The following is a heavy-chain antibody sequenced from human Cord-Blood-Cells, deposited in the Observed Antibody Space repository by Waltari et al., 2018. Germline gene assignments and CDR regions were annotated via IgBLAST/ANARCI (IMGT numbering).Heavy chain of an antibody. V-gene: IGHV3-30-3*01. Sequence: QVQLVESGGGVVQPGRSLRLSCAASGFTFSSYAMHWVRQAPGKGLGWVAVISYDGSNKYYADSVKGRFTISRDNSKNTLDLQMNSLRAEDTAVYYCARVDSSSWYFDYWGQGTLVTVSS. J-gene: IGHJ4*02. CDR1: GFTFSSYA. CDR2: ISYDGSNK. D-gene: IGHD6-13*01. CDR3: ARVDSSSWYFDY.